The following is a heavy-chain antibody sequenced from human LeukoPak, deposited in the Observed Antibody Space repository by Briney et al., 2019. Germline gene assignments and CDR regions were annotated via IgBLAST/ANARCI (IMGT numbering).Heavy chain of an antibody. D-gene: IGHD2-15*01. J-gene: IGHJ4*02. CDR1: GSTFSSYG. CDR2: ISYDGSNK. Sequence: GGSLRLSCAASGSTFSSYGMHWVRQAPGKGLEWVAVISYDGSNKYYADSVKGRFTISRDNSKNTLYLQMNSLRAEDTAVYYCTPVAYWGQGTLVTVSS. V-gene: IGHV3-30*03. CDR3: TPVAY.